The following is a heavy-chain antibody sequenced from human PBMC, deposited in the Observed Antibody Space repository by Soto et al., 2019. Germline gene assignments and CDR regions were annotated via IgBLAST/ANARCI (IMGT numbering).Heavy chain of an antibody. J-gene: IGHJ3*02. CDR3: ARALNYDFWSGSPYDAFDI. CDR1: GFTFSSYA. V-gene: IGHV3-30-3*01. D-gene: IGHD3-3*01. CDR2: ISYDGSNK. Sequence: GGSLRLSCAASGFTFSSYAMHWVRQAPGKGLEWVAVISYDGSNKYYADSVKGRFTISRDNSKNTLYLQMNSLRAEDTAVYYCARALNYDFWSGSPYDAFDIWGQGTMVNVSS.